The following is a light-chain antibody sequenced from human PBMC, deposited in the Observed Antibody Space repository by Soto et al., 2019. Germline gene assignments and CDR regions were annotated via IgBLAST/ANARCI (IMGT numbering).Light chain of an antibody. J-gene: IGKJ4*01. CDR3: MQALQSPLT. CDR2: LGS. CDR1: QSLLHSNGYNY. Sequence: DIVMTQSPLSLPVTPGEPASISCRSSQSLLHSNGYNYLDWYPQKPGQSPQLLIYLGSNRASGVPDRFSGSGSGTDFTLKISRVEAEDVGVYYCMQALQSPLTFGVGTKVEIK. V-gene: IGKV2-28*01.